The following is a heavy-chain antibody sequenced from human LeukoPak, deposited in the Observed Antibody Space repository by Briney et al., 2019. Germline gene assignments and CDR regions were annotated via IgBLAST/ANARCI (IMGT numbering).Heavy chain of an antibody. V-gene: IGHV3-23*01. J-gene: IGHJ3*01. Sequence: GGSLRLSCEASGFAFSRYAMSWVRHPPGRGLEWVSSVSGSGESTFYAASVKRRFTISRDNSKNTVYLQMNSLRVEDTAPYYCVKDLGDDYENAFDFWGQGTLVTVSS. CDR1: GFAFSRYA. CDR3: VKDLGDDYENAFDF. D-gene: IGHD4-17*01. CDR2: VSGSGEST.